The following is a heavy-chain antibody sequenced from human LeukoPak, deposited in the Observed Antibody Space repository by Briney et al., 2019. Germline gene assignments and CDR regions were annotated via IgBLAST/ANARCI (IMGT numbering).Heavy chain of an antibody. J-gene: IGHJ6*02. CDR3: ARANSGYDPVYYFGLDV. CDR2: INPNSGGT. D-gene: IGHD5-12*01. V-gene: IGHV1-2*02. Sequence: ASVKVSCKASGYTFTGYYMHWVRQAPGQGLEWMGWINPNSGGTNYAQKFRGRVTMTRDTSISTDYMDLSRLKSDDTAVYYCARANSGYDPVYYFGLDVWGQGTTVTVSS. CDR1: GYTFTGYY.